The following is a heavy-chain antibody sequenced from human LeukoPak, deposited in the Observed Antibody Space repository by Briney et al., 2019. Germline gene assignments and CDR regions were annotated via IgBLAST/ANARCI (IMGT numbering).Heavy chain of an antibody. CDR1: GFTFSSYA. Sequence: GGSLRLSCAASGFTFSSYAMSWVRQAPGKGLEWVSGISGSGDNTYYADSVKGRFTISRDNAKNSLYLQMNSLRAEDTAVYYCARDPSFTWTPDYWGQGTLVTVSS. CDR2: ISGSGDNT. V-gene: IGHV3-23*01. D-gene: IGHD3-16*01. CDR3: ARDPSFTWTPDY. J-gene: IGHJ4*02.